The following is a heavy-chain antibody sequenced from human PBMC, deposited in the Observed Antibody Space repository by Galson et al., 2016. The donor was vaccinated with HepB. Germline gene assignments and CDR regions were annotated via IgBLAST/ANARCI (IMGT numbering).Heavy chain of an antibody. D-gene: IGHD3-10*01. CDR1: GYSFITYA. Sequence: SVKVSCKASGYSFITYAMHWVRQAPGQRLEWMGWINAGNGDTKYSQKLQGRVTITRYTSASTAYMELSRLRSEDTAVYFCARAGSTSMVQGWAYRMDVWGQGTTVTVSS. J-gene: IGHJ6*02. CDR3: ARAGSTSMVQGWAYRMDV. V-gene: IGHV1-3*01. CDR2: INAGNGDT.